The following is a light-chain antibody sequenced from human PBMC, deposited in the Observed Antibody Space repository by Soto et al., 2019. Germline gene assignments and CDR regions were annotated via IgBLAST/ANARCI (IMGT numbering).Light chain of an antibody. CDR1: QSFSSHF. J-gene: IGKJ1*01. CDR2: GTS. V-gene: IGKV3-20*01. CDR3: QHFGSSLRT. Sequence: IMFKPSPGILSLPPDDRATLSCRASQSFSSHFLAWYQQKPGQAPRLLIHGTSSRATGIPDRFSGSGSGTDFTLTINSLEPEDFAVYYCQHFGSSLRTFGQGTKVDIK.